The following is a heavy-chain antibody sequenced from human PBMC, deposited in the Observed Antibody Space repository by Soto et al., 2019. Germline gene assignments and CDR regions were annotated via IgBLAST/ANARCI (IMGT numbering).Heavy chain of an antibody. CDR3: ARGAGPPWFDP. V-gene: IGHV4-4*07. J-gene: IGHJ5*02. Sequence: QVQLQESGPGLVEPSETLSLTCTVSGDFSSSYHWSWIRQPAGKGLEWIGRISTPGGTNYNPSLKSRVTMSIDTSKNRFSLKPTSVTAADTAVYYCARGAGPPWFDPWGQGTLVTVSS. CDR2: ISTPGGT. CDR1: GDFSSSYH.